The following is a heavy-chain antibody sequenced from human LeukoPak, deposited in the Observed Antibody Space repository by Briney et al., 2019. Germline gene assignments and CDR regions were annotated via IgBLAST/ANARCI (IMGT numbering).Heavy chain of an antibody. CDR1: GGTFSSYA. CDR2: IIPILGIA. CDR3: ARSGYYGSGSYPHY. J-gene: IGHJ4*02. D-gene: IGHD3-10*01. Sequence: SVMVSCKASGGTFSSYAISWVRQAPGQGLEWMGRIIPILGIANYAQKFQGRVTITADKSTSTAYMELSSLRSEDTAVYYCARSGYYGSGSYPHYWGQGTLVTVSS. V-gene: IGHV1-69*04.